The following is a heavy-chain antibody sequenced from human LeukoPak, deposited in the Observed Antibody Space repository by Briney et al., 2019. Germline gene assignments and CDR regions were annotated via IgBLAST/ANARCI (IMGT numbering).Heavy chain of an antibody. CDR3: ARGRKTFTIFGVVTPPLWFDP. Sequence: SETLSLTCAVYGGSSSGYYWSWIRQPPGKGLEWIGEINHSGSTNYNPSLKSRVTISVDTSKNQFSLKLSSVTAADTAVYYCARGRKTFTIFGVVTPPLWFDPWGQGTLVTVSS. V-gene: IGHV4-34*01. D-gene: IGHD3-3*01. CDR1: GGSSSGYY. J-gene: IGHJ5*02. CDR2: INHSGST.